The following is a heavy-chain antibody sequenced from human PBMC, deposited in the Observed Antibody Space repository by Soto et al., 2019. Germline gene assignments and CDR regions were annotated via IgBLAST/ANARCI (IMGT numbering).Heavy chain of an antibody. CDR3: ARCGSGSYVSYYYYYMDV. J-gene: IGHJ6*03. Sequence: ASVKVSCKASGYTFTSYAMNWVRQAPGQGLEWMGWINTNTGNPTYAQGFTGRFVFSLDTSVSTAYLQICSLKAEDTAVYYCARCGSGSYVSYYYYYMDVWGKGTKVTVSS. V-gene: IGHV7-4-1*01. CDR2: INTNTGNP. D-gene: IGHD3-10*01. CDR1: GYTFTSYA.